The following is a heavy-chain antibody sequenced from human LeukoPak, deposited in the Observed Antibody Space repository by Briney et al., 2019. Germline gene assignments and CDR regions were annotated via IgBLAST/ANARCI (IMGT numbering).Heavy chain of an antibody. Sequence: PGGSLRLSCAASGFTFSNYEMHWVRQAPGKGLEWVSYISSSGSVIYYTDSVKGRFTISRDNAKNSLYLHMNSLRAEDTAVYYCARDYGGSSPFDYWGQGTLVTVSS. CDR3: ARDYGGSSPFDY. CDR1: GFTFSNYE. CDR2: ISSSGSVI. V-gene: IGHV3-48*03. J-gene: IGHJ4*02. D-gene: IGHD4-23*01.